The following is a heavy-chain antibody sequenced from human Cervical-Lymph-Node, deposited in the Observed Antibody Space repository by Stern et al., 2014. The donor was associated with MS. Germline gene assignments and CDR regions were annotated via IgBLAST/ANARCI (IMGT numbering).Heavy chain of an antibody. D-gene: IGHD3-3*01. Sequence: QVNLRESGPELVKPTATLTLTCRFSGFLLAGSGVGVGWIRQPPGNALEWLALIYWDNDTRSSPSPKSIISITKDSSKNQVVLTMTNVDPMDTATYFCAHNEITLFGVGSVGFDHWGQGTLVTVSS. V-gene: IGHV2-5*02. CDR1: GFLLAGSGVG. CDR2: IYWDNDT. CDR3: AHNEITLFGVGSVGFDH. J-gene: IGHJ4*02.